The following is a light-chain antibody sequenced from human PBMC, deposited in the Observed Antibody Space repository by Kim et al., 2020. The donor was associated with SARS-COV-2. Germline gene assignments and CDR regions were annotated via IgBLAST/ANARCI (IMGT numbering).Light chain of an antibody. V-gene: IGKV1-39*01. CDR3: QQSYSTPYT. Sequence: SASGGDRVTITCRASQGIGSSLNGYEQKPGKAPKVLIYAASSLQSGVPSRFSGSGSGTDFTLTISSLQPEDFATYYCQQSYSTPYTIGQGTKLEI. CDR2: AAS. CDR1: QGIGSS. J-gene: IGKJ2*01.